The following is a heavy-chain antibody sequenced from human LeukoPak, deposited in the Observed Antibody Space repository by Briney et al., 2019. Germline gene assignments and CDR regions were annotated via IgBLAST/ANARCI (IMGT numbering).Heavy chain of an antibody. Sequence: ASETLSLTCTVSGGSISSSSYYWGWIRQPPGKGLEWIGSIYYSGSTYYNPSLKSRVTISVDTSKNQFSLKLSSVTAADTAVYYCARLGQDPRDTYYYGSGSYPGRFDPWGQGTLVTVSS. CDR1: GGSISSSSYY. CDR2: IYYSGST. D-gene: IGHD3-10*01. J-gene: IGHJ5*02. V-gene: IGHV4-39*07. CDR3: ARLGQDPRDTYYYGSGSYPGRFDP.